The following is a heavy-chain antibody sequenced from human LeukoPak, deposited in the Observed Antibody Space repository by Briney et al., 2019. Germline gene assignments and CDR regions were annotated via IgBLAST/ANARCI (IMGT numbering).Heavy chain of an antibody. D-gene: IGHD1-14*01. Sequence: PSETLSLTCTVSGGSISSGGYYWSWIRQPPGKGLEWIGYIYHSGSTYYNPSLKSRVTISVDTSKNQFSLKLSSVTAADTAVYYCARDQPQGPGRGPAFDIWGQGTMATVSS. CDR3: ARDQPQGPGRGPAFDI. CDR1: GGSISSGGYY. V-gene: IGHV4-30-2*01. J-gene: IGHJ3*02. CDR2: IYHSGST.